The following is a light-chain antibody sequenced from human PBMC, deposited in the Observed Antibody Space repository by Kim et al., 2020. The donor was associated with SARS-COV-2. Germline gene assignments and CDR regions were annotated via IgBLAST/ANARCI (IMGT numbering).Light chain of an antibody. V-gene: IGKV3-20*01. CDR2: VAS. CDR1: HSPPSSP. J-gene: IGKJ1*01. CDR3: QQYHADPT. Sequence: PPGERAPPCCRASHSPPSSPLAWYQQKPGQAPRLFIYVASRRATGIPDRFSGSGSGTDFTLTISRREREDFAVYYGQQYHADPTFGQGTKVDSK.